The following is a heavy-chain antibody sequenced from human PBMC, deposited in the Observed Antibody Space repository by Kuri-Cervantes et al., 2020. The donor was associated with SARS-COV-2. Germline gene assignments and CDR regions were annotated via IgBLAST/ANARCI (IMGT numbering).Heavy chain of an antibody. Sequence: SQTLSLTCAVYGGSFSGYYWSWIRQPPGKGLEWIGEINHSGSTNYNPSLKSRVTISVDTSKNQFSLKLSSVTAEDTAVYYCARDSHLKSGSGSPDYWGQGTLVTVSS. CDR1: GGSFSGYY. J-gene: IGHJ4*02. CDR3: ARDSHLKSGSGSPDY. V-gene: IGHV4-34*01. CDR2: INHSGST. D-gene: IGHD3-3*02.